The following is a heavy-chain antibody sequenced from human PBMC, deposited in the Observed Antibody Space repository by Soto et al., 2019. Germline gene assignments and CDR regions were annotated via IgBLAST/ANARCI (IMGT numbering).Heavy chain of an antibody. CDR1: GFTFSSYA. CDR3: AKDLQLRFLDEGWVY. Sequence: GGSLRLSCAASGFTFSSYAMSWVRQAPGKGLEWVSAISGSGGSTYYADTVKGRFTISRDNSKNTLYLQMNSLRAEDTAVYYCAKDLQLRFLDEGWVYWGQGTLVTVSS. D-gene: IGHD3-3*01. CDR2: ISGSGGST. J-gene: IGHJ4*02. V-gene: IGHV3-23*01.